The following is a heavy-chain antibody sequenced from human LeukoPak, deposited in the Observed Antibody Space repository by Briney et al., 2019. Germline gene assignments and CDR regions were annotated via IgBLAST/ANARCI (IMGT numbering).Heavy chain of an antibody. J-gene: IGHJ6*03. CDR3: ARRWNYGRNYYIDV. V-gene: IGHV4-34*01. Sequence: SETLSLTCAVYGGSFNIYYWSWIRQSPEKGLEWIGEMNDGGTINYNPSLLSRVAISLDRSKNQFSLKLTSVTTADTAVYYCARRWNYGRNYYIDVWGNGATVSVYS. D-gene: IGHD1-7*01. CDR1: GGSFNIYY. CDR2: MNDGGTI.